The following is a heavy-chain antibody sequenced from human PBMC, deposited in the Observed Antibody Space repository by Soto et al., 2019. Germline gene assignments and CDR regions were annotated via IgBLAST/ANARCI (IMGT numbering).Heavy chain of an antibody. CDR2: INHSGST. CDR3: AREGPGAPFYYGMYV. Sequence: QVQLQQWGAGLLKPSETLSLTCAVYGGSFSGYYWSWIRQPPGKGLEWIGEINHSGSTNYNPSLKSRVTISVDTSKNQFSLKLSSVTAADTAVYYCAREGPGAPFYYGMYVWGRGTTVTVSS. D-gene: IGHD1-26*01. J-gene: IGHJ6*02. CDR1: GGSFSGYY. V-gene: IGHV4-34*01.